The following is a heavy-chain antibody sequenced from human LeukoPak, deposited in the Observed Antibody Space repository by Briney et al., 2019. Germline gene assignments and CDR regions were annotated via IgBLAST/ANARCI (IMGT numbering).Heavy chain of an antibody. J-gene: IGHJ4*02. Sequence: ASVKVSCKASGGNFSSYTISWVRQAPGQGLEWMGRIIPILGIANYAQKFQGRVTITADESPSPAYMELSSLRSEDTAVSYCARRDPPLCSSTSSYIDTFSYWGQGTLVTVSS. D-gene: IGHD2-2*02. V-gene: IGHV1-69*02. CDR3: ARRDPPLCSSTSSYIDTFSY. CDR1: GGNFSSYT. CDR2: IIPILGIA.